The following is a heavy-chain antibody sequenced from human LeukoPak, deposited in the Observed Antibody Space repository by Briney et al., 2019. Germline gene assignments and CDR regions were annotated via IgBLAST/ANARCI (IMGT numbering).Heavy chain of an antibody. J-gene: IGHJ3*02. Sequence: PGGSLRLSCEASGFTFSSYWMSWVRQAPGKGLEWVANINQDGSGKEYVDSVKGRFTISRDNAKNSLYLQMNSLRAEDTAVYYCARVKEASAFDIWGQGTMVTVSS. D-gene: IGHD5-12*01. CDR1: GFTFSSYW. V-gene: IGHV3-7*01. CDR3: ARVKEASAFDI. CDR2: INQDGSGK.